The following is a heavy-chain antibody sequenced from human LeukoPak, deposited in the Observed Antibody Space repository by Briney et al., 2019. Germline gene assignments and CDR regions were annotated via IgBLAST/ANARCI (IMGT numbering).Heavy chain of an antibody. CDR3: ARDYYYDSGRDAFDI. Sequence: GASVKVSCKASGYTFTGYYMHWVRQAPGQGLEWMRWISAYNGNTNYAQKLQGRVTMTADTSTSTAYMDLRSLRSDDTAVYYCARDYYYDSGRDAFDIWGQGTMVTVSS. V-gene: IGHV1-18*04. J-gene: IGHJ3*02. CDR1: GYTFTGYY. D-gene: IGHD3-22*01. CDR2: ISAYNGNT.